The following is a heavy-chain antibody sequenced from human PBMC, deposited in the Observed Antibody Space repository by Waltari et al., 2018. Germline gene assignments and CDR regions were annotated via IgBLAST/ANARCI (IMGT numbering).Heavy chain of an antibody. D-gene: IGHD2-15*01. Sequence: QLQLQESGPGLVKPSETLSLPCTVSGGSISSSCYYWGWIRQPPGQGLAWIGGIYYSGGTYYNPSLKSRVTISVDTSKNQFSLKLSSVTAADTAVYYCARSRYCSGGSCYRDPDAFDIWGQGTMVTVSS. V-gene: IGHV4-39*01. CDR2: IYYSGGT. CDR3: ARSRYCSGGSCYRDPDAFDI. CDR1: GGSISSSCYY. J-gene: IGHJ3*02.